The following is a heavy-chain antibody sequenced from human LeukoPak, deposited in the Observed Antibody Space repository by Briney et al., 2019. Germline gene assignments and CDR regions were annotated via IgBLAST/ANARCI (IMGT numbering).Heavy chain of an antibody. V-gene: IGHV1-2*02. CDR3: ARGGRSQGIVVVINHPNAFDI. Sequence: ASVKVSCKASGYTFTGYYMHWVRQAPGQGLEWMGWINPNSGGTNYAQKFQGRVTMTRDTSISTAYMELSRLRTDDTAVYYCARGGRSQGIVVVINHPNAFDIWGQGIMVTVSS. CDR2: INPNSGGT. CDR1: GYTFTGYY. D-gene: IGHD3-22*01. J-gene: IGHJ3*02.